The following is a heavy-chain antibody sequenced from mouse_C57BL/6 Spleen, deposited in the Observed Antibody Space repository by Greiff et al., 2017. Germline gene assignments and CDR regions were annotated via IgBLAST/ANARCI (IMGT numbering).Heavy chain of an antibody. J-gene: IGHJ4*01. Sequence: VQLQQPGAELVKPGASVKLSCKASGYTFTSYWMHWVKQRPGQGLEWIGMIHPKSGSTNYNEKFKSKATLTADKSSSPAYMQLSSLTSADSAVXYCARSSLRRYLGAMDDWGQGTSVTVSS. CDR1: GYTFTSYW. CDR3: ARSSLRRYLGAMDD. D-gene: IGHD1-1*01. V-gene: IGHV1-64*01. CDR2: IHPKSGST.